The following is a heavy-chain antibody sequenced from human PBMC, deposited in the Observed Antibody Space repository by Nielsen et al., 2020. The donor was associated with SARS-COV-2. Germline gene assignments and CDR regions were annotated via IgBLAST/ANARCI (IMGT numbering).Heavy chain of an antibody. CDR3: ARGDDTAMVQDAFDI. J-gene: IGHJ3*02. V-gene: IGHV1-3*01. CDR1: GYTFTSYA. Sequence: SVKVSCKASGYTFTSYAMHWVRQAPGQRLEWMGWINAGNGNTKYSQKFQGRVTITRDTSASTAYMELSSLRSEDTAVYYCARGDDTAMVQDAFDIWGQGTMVTVSS. D-gene: IGHD5-18*01. CDR2: INAGNGNT.